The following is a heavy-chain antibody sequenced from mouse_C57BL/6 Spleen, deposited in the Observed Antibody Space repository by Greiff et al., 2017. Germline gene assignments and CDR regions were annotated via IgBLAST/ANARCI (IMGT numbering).Heavy chain of an antibody. Sequence: QVQLQQSGAELVRPGASVTLSCKASGYTFTDYEMHWVKQTPVHGLEWIGAIDPETGGTAYNQTFKGKAILAADKSSSTAYMELRSLTSEDSAVYYCTRSYDYDVGAWFAYWGQGTLVTVSA. V-gene: IGHV1-15*01. J-gene: IGHJ3*01. D-gene: IGHD2-4*01. CDR3: TRSYDYDVGAWFAY. CDR2: IDPETGGT. CDR1: GYTFTDYE.